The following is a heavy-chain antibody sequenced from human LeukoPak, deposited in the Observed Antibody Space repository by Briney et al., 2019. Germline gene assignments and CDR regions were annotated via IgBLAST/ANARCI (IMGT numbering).Heavy chain of an antibody. CDR3: GGITGTTESADDDYYYYYYMDV. CDR2: INPHSGGT. J-gene: IGHJ6*03. D-gene: IGHD1-7*01. Sequence: ASLKVSCKASGHTFTGYYMDWVCQGPRQGVAWMGWINPHSGGTNYAQPSQGRVTMPRATSITTAYMELSRMRSDDTAVYYYGGITGTTESADDDYYYYYYMDVWGKGTTVTVSS. V-gene: IGHV1-2*02. CDR1: GHTFTGYY.